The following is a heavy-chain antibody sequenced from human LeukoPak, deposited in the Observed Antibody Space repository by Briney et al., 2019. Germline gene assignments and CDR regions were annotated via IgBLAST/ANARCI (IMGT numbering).Heavy chain of an antibody. CDR1: GGSFSGYY. CDR3: ARHHVCSGGSCYPASFDP. D-gene: IGHD2-15*01. J-gene: IGHJ5*02. CDR2: INHSGST. Sequence: SETLSLTCAVHGGSFSGYYWSWIRQPPGKGLEWIGEINHSGSTNYNPSLKSRVTISVDTSKNQFSLKLSSVTAADTAMYYCARHHVCSGGSCYPASFDPWGQGTLVTVSS. V-gene: IGHV4-34*01.